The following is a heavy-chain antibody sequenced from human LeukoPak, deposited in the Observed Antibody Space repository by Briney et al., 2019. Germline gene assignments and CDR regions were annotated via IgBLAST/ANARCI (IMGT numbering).Heavy chain of an antibody. D-gene: IGHD3-10*01. CDR2: VNPNSGDT. V-gene: IGHV1-18*01. CDR3: TRGGVDNNLLDF. Sequence: ASVKVSCKPPGYPFTASGLTWIRQAPGQGLEWMGWVNPNSGDTTYAQSLQGRVTMTTDASTSTAYMELRSLRSDDTAVYYCTRGGVDNNLLDFWGQGTLVTVSS. J-gene: IGHJ4*02. CDR1: GYPFTASG.